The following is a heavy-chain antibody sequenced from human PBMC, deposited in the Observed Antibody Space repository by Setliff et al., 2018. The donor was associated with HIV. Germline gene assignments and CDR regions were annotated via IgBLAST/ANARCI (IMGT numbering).Heavy chain of an antibody. Sequence: SETLSLTCTVSGGSISRNYWGWIRQPPGKGLEWIGGISHSGNTYYNPSLQSRVTISLDMSKNQFSLKLNSVSAADTAVYYCARDPHYYDSSGHYSYFYFDFWGLGMRVTVSS. D-gene: IGHD3-22*01. CDR3: ARDPHYYDSSGHYSYFYFDF. V-gene: IGHV4-59*12. CDR1: GGSISRNY. J-gene: IGHJ4*02. CDR2: ISHSGNT.